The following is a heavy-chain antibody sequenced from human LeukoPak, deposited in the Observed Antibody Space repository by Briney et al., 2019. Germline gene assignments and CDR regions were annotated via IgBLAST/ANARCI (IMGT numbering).Heavy chain of an antibody. V-gene: IGHV3-48*01. Sequence: PGGSLRLSCAASGFTFSSYSMNWVRQAPGKGLEWVSYISSSSSTIYYADSVKGRFTISRDNAKNSLYLQMNSLRAEDTAVYYCARAYYDFWSGHNLDAFDIWGQGTMVTVSS. CDR3: ARAYYDFWSGHNLDAFDI. CDR1: GFTFSSYS. D-gene: IGHD3-3*01. J-gene: IGHJ3*02. CDR2: ISSSSSTI.